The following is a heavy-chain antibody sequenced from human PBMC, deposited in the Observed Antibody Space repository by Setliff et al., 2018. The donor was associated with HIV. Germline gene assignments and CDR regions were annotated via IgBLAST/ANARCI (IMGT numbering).Heavy chain of an antibody. CDR2: IIPIFGTT. V-gene: IGHV1-69*13. Sequence: SVKVSCKASGGRFRTYAISWVRQAPGQGPEWMGAIIPIFGTTKYAQRFQGRVTITADASTSTAYMELSSLRSEDTAVYYCASHPGSSMEKPYFDTWGQGTLVTVSS. CDR3: ASHPGSSMEKPYFDT. CDR1: GGRFRTYA. D-gene: IGHD2-2*01. J-gene: IGHJ5*02.